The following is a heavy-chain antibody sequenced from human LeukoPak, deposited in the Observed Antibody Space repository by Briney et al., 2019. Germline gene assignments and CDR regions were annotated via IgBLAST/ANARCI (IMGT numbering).Heavy chain of an antibody. CDR1: GGSLSNYY. Sequence: SETLSLTCTVSGGSLSNYYWSWIRQSPGKGLEWIGYINYSGITTYNPSLKSRVTISVDTSKNQFSLRLTSVTAADTAVYYCARDVDDDYYLDVWGKGTTVTVSS. CDR2: INYSGIT. V-gene: IGHV4-59*01. D-gene: IGHD2-15*01. CDR3: ARDVDDDYYLDV. J-gene: IGHJ6*03.